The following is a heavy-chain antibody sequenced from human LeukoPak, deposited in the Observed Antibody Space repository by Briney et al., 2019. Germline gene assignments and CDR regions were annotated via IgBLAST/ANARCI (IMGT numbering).Heavy chain of an antibody. CDR2: IIPIFGTA. CDR3: ARGAYCSSTSCYIDWFDP. J-gene: IGHJ5*02. CDR1: GGTFSSYA. Sequence: SVKVSCKASGGTFSSYAISWVRQAPGQGLEWMGGIIPIFGTANYAQKFQGRVTITADESTSTAYMELSSLRSEDTAVYYCARGAYCSSTSCYIDWFDPGAREPWSPSPQ. V-gene: IGHV1-69*13. D-gene: IGHD2-2*02.